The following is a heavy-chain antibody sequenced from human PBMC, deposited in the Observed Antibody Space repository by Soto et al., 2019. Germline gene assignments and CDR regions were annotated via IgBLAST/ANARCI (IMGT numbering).Heavy chain of an antibody. D-gene: IGHD3-22*01. CDR3: VRGGNPYHYATSGPGTFDK. Sequence: QVQLQESGPGLVKPSQTLSLTCTVSGDSVSGGDSYWSWIRQPPGKALEWIGYTSFSGYTSYTPSLKSRFTISVDMSNSQFSLRLTSVTAADTAIYYCVRGGNPYHYATSGPGTFDKWGQGTLVSVSS. V-gene: IGHV4-30-4*01. J-gene: IGHJ4*02. CDR1: GDSVSGGDSY. CDR2: TSFSGYT.